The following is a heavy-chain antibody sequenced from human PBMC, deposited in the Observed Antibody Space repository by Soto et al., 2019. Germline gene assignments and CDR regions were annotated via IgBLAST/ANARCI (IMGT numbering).Heavy chain of an antibody. V-gene: IGHV3-30-3*01. D-gene: IGHD6-19*01. CDR1: GFTFSSYA. CDR3: ARGPSCWYYCYF. Sequence: QVQLVESGGGVVQPGRSLRLSCAASGFTFSSYAMHWVRQSPGKGLEWVAVISYDGSNKYYADSVKGRFTISRDNSKNTLDLQMISQRAEDTAEYYCARGPSCWYYCYFWGQGTLGTVSS. CDR2: ISYDGSNK. J-gene: IGHJ4*02.